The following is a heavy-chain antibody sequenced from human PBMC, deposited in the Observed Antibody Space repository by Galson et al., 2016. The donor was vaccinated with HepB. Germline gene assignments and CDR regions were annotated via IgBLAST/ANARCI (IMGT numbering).Heavy chain of an antibody. CDR1: EYTFRSYS. CDR2: ITASGTT. Sequence: LRLSCAASEYTFRSYSMSWVRQAPGKGLEWISYITASGTTYYADSVEGRFTISRDNAKDSLYLQMNSLRVEDTAVFFCARDGGKSNGFPFDLWDRRTLVTVSS. D-gene: IGHD3-22*01. V-gene: IGHV3-48*01. J-gene: IGHJ5*02. CDR3: ARDGGKSNGFPFDL.